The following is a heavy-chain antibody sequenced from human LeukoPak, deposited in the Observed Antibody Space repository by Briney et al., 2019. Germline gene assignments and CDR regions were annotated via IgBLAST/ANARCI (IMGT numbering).Heavy chain of an antibody. V-gene: IGHV1-18*01. CDR3: ARVDTAMVPTFPPPNFDY. CDR2: ISAYNGNT. D-gene: IGHD5-18*01. CDR1: GYTFTSYG. Sequence: GASVKVSCKASGYTFTSYGISWVRQAPGQGLEWMGWISAYNGNTNYAQKLQGRITMTTDTSTSTAYMELRSLRSDDTAVYYCARVDTAMVPTFPPPNFDYWGQGTLVTVSS. J-gene: IGHJ4*02.